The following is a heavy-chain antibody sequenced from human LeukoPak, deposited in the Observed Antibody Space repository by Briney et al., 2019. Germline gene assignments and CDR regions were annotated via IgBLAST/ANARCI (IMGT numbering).Heavy chain of an antibody. V-gene: IGHV4-4*07. D-gene: IGHD2-2*01. Sequence: PSETLSLTCTVSGGSISSYYWSWIRQPAGKGREWIGRIYTSGSTNYNPSLKSRVTTSVDTSKNQFSLKLSSVTAADTAVYYCARPGDCSGISCYGNFDYWGQGTLVTVSS. CDR1: GGSISSYY. CDR3: ARPGDCSGISCYGNFDY. CDR2: IYTSGST. J-gene: IGHJ4*02.